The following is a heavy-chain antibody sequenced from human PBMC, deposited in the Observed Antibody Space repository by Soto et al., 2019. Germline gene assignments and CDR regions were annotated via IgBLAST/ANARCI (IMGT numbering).Heavy chain of an antibody. J-gene: IGHJ2*01. CDR1: GFSLSTSGVG. CDR3: AHTQSGDWYWYFDL. V-gene: IGHV2-5*02. D-gene: IGHD2-21*02. Sequence: QITLKESGPTLVKPTQTLTLTCTFSGFSLSTSGVGVGWIRQPPGKALEWLALIYWDDDKRYSPSLKSRLTITKDTSKNQVVLTMTNMDPVDTATYYCAHTQSGDWYWYFDLWGRGTLVTVSS. CDR2: IYWDDDK.